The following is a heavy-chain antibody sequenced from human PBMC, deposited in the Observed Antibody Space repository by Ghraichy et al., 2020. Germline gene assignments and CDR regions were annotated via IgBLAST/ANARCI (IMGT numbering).Heavy chain of an antibody. Sequence: SETLSLTCTVSGGSISSSSYYWGWIRQPPGKGLEWIGSIYYSGSTYYNPSLKSRVTISVDTSKNQFSLKLSSVTAADTAVYYCARDGGCSGGNCWGYWGQGTLVTVSS. V-gene: IGHV4-39*07. D-gene: IGHD2-15*01. J-gene: IGHJ4*02. CDR1: GGSISSSSYY. CDR3: ARDGGCSGGNCWGY. CDR2: IYYSGST.